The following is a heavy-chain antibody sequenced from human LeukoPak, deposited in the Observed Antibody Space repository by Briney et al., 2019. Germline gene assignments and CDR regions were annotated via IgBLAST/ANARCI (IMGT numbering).Heavy chain of an antibody. CDR2: INWNGGST. J-gene: IGHJ4*02. CDR3: AREARYCSSTSCPYFDY. Sequence: GGSLRLSCAASGFTFDDYGMSWVRQAPGKGLEWVSGINWNGGSTGYADSVKGRFTISRDNAKNSLYLQVNSLRAADTALYYCAREARYCSSTSCPYFDYWGQGTLVTVSS. D-gene: IGHD2-2*01. V-gene: IGHV3-20*04. CDR1: GFTFDDYG.